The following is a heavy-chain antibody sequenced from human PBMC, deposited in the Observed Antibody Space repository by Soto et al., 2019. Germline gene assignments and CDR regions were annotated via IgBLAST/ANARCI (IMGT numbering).Heavy chain of an antibody. V-gene: IGHV4-39*01. CDR3: VSDSSGYYYGDFDY. J-gene: IGHJ4*02. Sequence: SETLSLTCTVSGGSISSSSYYWGWIRQPPGKGLEWIGSIYYSGSTYYNPSLKSRVTMSVDTSKNQFSLKLSSVTAADTAVYYCVSDSSGYYYGDFDYWGQGTLVTVSS. CDR1: GGSISSSSYY. D-gene: IGHD3-22*01. CDR2: IYYSGST.